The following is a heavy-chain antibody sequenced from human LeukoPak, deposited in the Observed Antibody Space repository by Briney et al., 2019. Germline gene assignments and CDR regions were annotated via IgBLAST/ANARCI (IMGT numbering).Heavy chain of an antibody. J-gene: IGHJ4*02. Sequence: GGSLRLSCAASGFTFSTYAMSWVRQAPGKGPEWVSTISVSGGSTYYADSVKGRCTISRDNSKNMLYLQVNSLRAEDTAVYYCAREGLSGSYLEYWGQGTLVTVSS. D-gene: IGHD1-26*01. CDR2: ISVSGGST. V-gene: IGHV3-23*01. CDR1: GFTFSTYA. CDR3: AREGLSGSYLEY.